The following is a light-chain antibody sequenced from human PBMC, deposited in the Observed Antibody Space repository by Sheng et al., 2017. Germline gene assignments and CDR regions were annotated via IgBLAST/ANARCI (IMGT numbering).Light chain of an antibody. CDR1: TGPVTRGHY. CDR3: LLYFSGPGV. CDR2: DTD. V-gene: IGLV7-46*03. J-gene: IGLJ2*01. Sequence: QAVVTQESSLTASPGGAVTLTCGSSTGPVTRGHYPYWFQQKPGQVPXTLIYDTDNRHSWTPAPGSXAPSLGAKAALTFRVRKPEDEAEYYCLLYFSGPGVFGGGTKLTVL.